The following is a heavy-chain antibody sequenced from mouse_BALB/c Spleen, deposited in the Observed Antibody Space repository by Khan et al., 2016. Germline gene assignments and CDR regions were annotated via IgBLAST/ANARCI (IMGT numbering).Heavy chain of an antibody. Sequence: QLQQPGAELVKPGASVKLSCKASGYTFTSYWMHWVKQRPGQGLEWIGEINPSNGRTNYNEKFKSKATLTVDKSSSTAYMQLSSLTSEDSAVYYCARYYAMDYWGQGTSVTVSS. J-gene: IGHJ4*01. CDR1: GYTFTSYW. V-gene: IGHV1S81*02. CDR2: INPSNGRT. CDR3: ARYYAMDY.